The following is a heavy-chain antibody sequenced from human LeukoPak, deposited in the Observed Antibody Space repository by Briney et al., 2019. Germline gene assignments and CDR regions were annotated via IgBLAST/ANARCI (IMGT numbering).Heavy chain of an antibody. Sequence: AGSLGLSCAASGFTFNDFAMTWVRQAPGKGTEWVSTIADAGTYYADSVKGRFIISRDNSKNMLYLQLNSLRADDTAMYYCARNLGPFDVRGHGTMVTVSS. CDR3: ARNLGPFDV. CDR2: IADAGT. V-gene: IGHV3-23*01. CDR1: GFTFNDFA. J-gene: IGHJ3*01. D-gene: IGHD3-16*01.